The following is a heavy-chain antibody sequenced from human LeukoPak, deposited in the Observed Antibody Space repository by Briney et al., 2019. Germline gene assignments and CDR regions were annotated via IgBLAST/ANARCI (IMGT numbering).Heavy chain of an antibody. CDR2: ISSDGRST. J-gene: IGHJ4*02. Sequence: PGGSLRLSCAASGFTFSNYWMHWVRQAPGKGLVWVSRISSDGRSTTYADSVKGRLTISRDNAKNTLYLQVNSLRVEDTAMYYCAREGGGKDYWGQGTLVTVSS. CDR1: GFTFSNYW. D-gene: IGHD3-16*01. V-gene: IGHV3-74*01. CDR3: AREGGGKDY.